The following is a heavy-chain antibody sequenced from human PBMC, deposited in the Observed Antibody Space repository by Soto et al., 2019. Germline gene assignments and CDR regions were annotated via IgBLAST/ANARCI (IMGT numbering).Heavy chain of an antibody. CDR2: SYWDDDK. CDR1: GFSLSSGGEG. J-gene: IGHJ4*02. Sequence: QITLKESGPTLVKPTQTLTLTCTFSGFSLSSGGEGVGWIRQPPGKALEWLALSYWDDDKRYRPSLKTRLTITKDTSKDQSAPTRTDLDPQYTATDSCVHRRYSIDWYQTGDFDVWGQGMLVTVSS. D-gene: IGHD6-13*01. CDR3: VHRRYSIDWYQTGDFDV. V-gene: IGHV2-5*02.